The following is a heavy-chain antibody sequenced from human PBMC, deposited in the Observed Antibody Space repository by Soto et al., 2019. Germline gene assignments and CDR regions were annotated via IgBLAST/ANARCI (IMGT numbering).Heavy chain of an antibody. J-gene: IGHJ5*02. CDR1: GYTFTSYG. D-gene: IGHD6-13*01. CDR3: ARPYSSRWYVSVPNWFDP. CDR2: ISAYNGNT. Sequence: ASVKVSCKASGYTFTSYGISWVRQAPGQGLEWMGWISAYNGNTNYAQKLQGRVTMTTDTSTSTAYMELRSLRSDDTAVYYCARPYSSRWYVSVPNWFDPWGQGTLVTVSS. V-gene: IGHV1-18*01.